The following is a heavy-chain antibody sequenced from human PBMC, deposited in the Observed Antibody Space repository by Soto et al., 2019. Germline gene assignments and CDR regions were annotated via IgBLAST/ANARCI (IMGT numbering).Heavy chain of an antibody. D-gene: IGHD3-10*01. CDR1: GYTFTNYE. J-gene: IGHJ5*02. V-gene: IGHV1-8*01. CDR3: ARMAARGSLNWFDP. Sequence: QVQLVQSGAEVKKPGASVKVSCKASGYTFTNYEINWVRQATRQGLEWMGWMNPGSGNTGYAHKFQGRVTMTRNISINTAYMELSRLGSDATAIYYGARMAARGSLNWFDPWGQGTLVTVSS. CDR2: MNPGSGNT.